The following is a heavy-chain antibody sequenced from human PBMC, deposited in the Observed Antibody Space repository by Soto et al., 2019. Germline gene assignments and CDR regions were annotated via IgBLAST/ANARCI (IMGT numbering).Heavy chain of an antibody. CDR2: INAGNGNT. CDR3: ASSSGSYWQLDY. D-gene: IGHD1-26*01. Sequence: QVQLVQSGAEVKKPGASVKVSCKASGYTFTSYAMHWVRQAPGQRLEWMGWINAGNGNTKYSQKFQGRVTITRDTSASTAYMKLSSLRSEDTAVYYCASSSGSYWQLDYWGQGTLVTVSS. J-gene: IGHJ4*02. V-gene: IGHV1-3*01. CDR1: GYTFTSYA.